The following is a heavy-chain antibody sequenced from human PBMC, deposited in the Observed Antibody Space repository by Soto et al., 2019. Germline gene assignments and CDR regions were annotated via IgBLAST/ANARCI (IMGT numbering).Heavy chain of an antibody. CDR2: INHSGST. J-gene: IGHJ4*02. Sequence: PSETLSLTCAVYGGSFSGYYWSWIRQPPGKGLEWIGEINHSGSTNYNPSLKSRVTISVDTSKNQFSLKLSSVTAADTAVYYCARGLRYYYDSSGYYSTQSFAYWGQGTLDTVSS. CDR3: ARGLRYYYDSSGYYSTQSFAY. CDR1: GGSFSGYY. V-gene: IGHV4-34*01. D-gene: IGHD3-22*01.